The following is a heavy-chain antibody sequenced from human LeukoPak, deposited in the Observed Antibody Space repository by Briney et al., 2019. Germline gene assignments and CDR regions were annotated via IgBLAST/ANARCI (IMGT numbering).Heavy chain of an antibody. V-gene: IGHV1-24*01. CDR2: FDPEDGET. Sequence: GASVKVSCKVSGYTLTELSMLWVRQAPGKGLEWMGGFDPEDGETIYAQKFQGRVTMTEDTSTDTAYMELSSLRSEDTAVYYCATTQDYYDSSGPDAFDIWGQGTMVTVSS. CDR3: ATTQDYYDSSGPDAFDI. D-gene: IGHD3-22*01. J-gene: IGHJ3*02. CDR1: GYTLTELS.